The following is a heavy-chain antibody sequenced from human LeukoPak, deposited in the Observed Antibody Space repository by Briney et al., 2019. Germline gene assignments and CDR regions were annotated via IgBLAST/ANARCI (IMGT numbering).Heavy chain of an antibody. V-gene: IGHV4-39*07. Sequence: SETLSLTCTVSGGSISSYYWGWIRQPPGKGLEWIGSIYHSGSTYYNPSLKSRVTISVDTSKNQFSLKLSSVTAADTAVYYCARSGYYDILTPYAFDIWGQGTMVTVSS. CDR1: GGSISSYY. CDR3: ARSGYYDILTPYAFDI. J-gene: IGHJ3*02. D-gene: IGHD3-9*01. CDR2: IYHSGST.